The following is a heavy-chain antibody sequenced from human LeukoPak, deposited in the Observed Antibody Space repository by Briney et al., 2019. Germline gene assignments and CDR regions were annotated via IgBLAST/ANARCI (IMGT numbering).Heavy chain of an antibody. V-gene: IGHV3-21*01. Sequence: GGSLRLSCEASGFTFSSYSMSWVRQPPGKGLEWVSSISSSSSYIYYADSVKGRFTISRDNAKNSLYLQMNSLRAEDTAVYYCAREYYYDSRAPGAFDIWGQGTTVTVSS. CDR1: GFTFSSYS. D-gene: IGHD3-22*01. J-gene: IGHJ3*02. CDR2: ISSSSSYI. CDR3: AREYYYDSRAPGAFDI.